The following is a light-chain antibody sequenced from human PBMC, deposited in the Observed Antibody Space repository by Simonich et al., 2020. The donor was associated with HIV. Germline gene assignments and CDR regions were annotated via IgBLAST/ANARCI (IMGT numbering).Light chain of an antibody. CDR2: NVN. J-gene: IGLJ2*01. CDR1: SSDVGGYDY. V-gene: IGLV2-14*03. Sequence: QSALTQPASVSGSPGQSIIISCTGTSSDVGGYDYVSWYQQHPGKVPKLMIYNVNERPSGVSNRFSGSKSCNTASLTISGLQAEDEADYYCSSYTSSSTPVFGGGTKLTVL. CDR3: SSYTSSSTPV.